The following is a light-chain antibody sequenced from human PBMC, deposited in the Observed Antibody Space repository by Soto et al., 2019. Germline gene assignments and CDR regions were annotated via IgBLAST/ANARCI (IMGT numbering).Light chain of an antibody. CDR3: TSYTASSPFYV. Sequence: QSVLTQPASVSGPPGQSIAISCIGVRTDGDGHDYVSWYQQHPGQAPQLIIYDVYNRPSGVSDRFSGSKSGNTASLVISGLQAEDEADYFCTSYTASSPFYVFGAGTKVTVL. CDR1: RTDGDGHDY. J-gene: IGLJ1*01. V-gene: IGLV2-14*03. CDR2: DVY.